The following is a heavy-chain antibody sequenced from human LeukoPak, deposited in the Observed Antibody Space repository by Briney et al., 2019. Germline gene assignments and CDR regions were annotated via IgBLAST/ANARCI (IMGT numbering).Heavy chain of an antibody. CDR2: INHSGST. D-gene: IGHD2-2*03. Sequence: SSETLSLTCAVYGGSFSGYYWSWIRQPPGKGLEWIGEINHSGSTNYNPSLKSRVTISVDTSKNQFSLKLSSVTAADTAVYYCARTGVLDYLYYFDYWGQGTLITVSS. V-gene: IGHV4-34*01. J-gene: IGHJ4*02. CDR1: GGSFSGYY. CDR3: ARTGVLDYLYYFDY.